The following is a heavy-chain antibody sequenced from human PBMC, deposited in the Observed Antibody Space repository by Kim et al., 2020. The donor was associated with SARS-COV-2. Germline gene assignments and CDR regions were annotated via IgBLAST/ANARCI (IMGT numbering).Heavy chain of an antibody. CDR3: ARVLVFYYYGMDV. CDR1: GFTFSSYG. J-gene: IGHJ6*02. CDR2: IWYDGSNK. V-gene: IGHV3-33*01. D-gene: IGHD2-8*01. Sequence: GGSLRLSCAASGFTFSSYGMHWVRQAPDKGLEWVAVIWYDGSNKYYADSVKGRFTISRDNSKNTLYLQMNSLRAEDTAVYYCARVLVFYYYGMDVWGQGT.